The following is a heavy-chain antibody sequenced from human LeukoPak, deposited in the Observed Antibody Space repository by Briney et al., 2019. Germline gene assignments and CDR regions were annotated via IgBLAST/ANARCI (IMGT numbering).Heavy chain of an antibody. CDR1: GGSFSDYY. V-gene: IGHV4-34*01. J-gene: IGHJ5*02. D-gene: IGHD2-2*01. CDR2: INHSGNT. CDR3: ARLVPAAMQNRFDP. Sequence: SETLSLTCAVYGGSFSDYYWSWIRQPPGKGLEWIGEINHSGNTNYNPSLKSRVTISVDTSKNQFSLKLSSVTAADTAVYYCARLVPAAMQNRFDPWGQGTLVTVSS.